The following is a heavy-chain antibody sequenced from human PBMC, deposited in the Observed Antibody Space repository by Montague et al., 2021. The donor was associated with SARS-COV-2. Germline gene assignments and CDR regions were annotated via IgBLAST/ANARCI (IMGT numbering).Heavy chain of an antibody. CDR2: VSYNKGT. J-gene: IGHJ4*02. CDR3: ARHPHYDGLNGPPDF. CDR1: GVSVADYY. D-gene: IGHD3-9*01. V-gene: IGHV4-59*08. Sequence: SETLSLTCTVSGVSVADYYWSWIRQPPGKGLEWVGDVSYNKGTNFNSSLKSRVAISVDTSKNQFSLRLTSVTAADTAFYYCARHPHYDGLNGPPDFWDQGTLVTVSS.